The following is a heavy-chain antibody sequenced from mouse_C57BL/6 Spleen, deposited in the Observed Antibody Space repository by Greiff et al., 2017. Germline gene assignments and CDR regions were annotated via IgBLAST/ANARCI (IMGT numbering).Heavy chain of an antibody. J-gene: IGHJ2*01. CDR3: ARSSSITTADY. D-gene: IGHD1-1*01. CDR1: GYSITSGYY. V-gene: IGHV3-6*01. CDR2: ISYDGSN. Sequence: EVKLMESGPGLVKPSQSLSLTCSVTGYSITSGYYWNWIRQFPGNKLEWMGYISYDGSNNYNPSLKNRISITRDTSKNQFFLKLNSVTTEDTATYYCARSSSITTADYWGQGTTLTVSS.